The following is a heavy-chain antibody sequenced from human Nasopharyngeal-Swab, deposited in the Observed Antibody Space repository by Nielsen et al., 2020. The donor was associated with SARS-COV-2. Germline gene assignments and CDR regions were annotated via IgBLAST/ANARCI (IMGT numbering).Heavy chain of an antibody. CDR3: ARGLIVATIFHYYYYMDV. D-gene: IGHD5-12*01. CDR2: MNPNSGNT. V-gene: IGHV1-8*01. J-gene: IGHJ6*03. Sequence: SVKVSCKASGYTFTTYDISWVRQATGQGLEWMGWMNPNSGNTGYAQKFQGRVTMTRNTSISTVYMELSSLRSEDTAVYYCARGLIVATIFHYYYYMDVWGKGTTVTVSS. CDR1: GYTFTTYD.